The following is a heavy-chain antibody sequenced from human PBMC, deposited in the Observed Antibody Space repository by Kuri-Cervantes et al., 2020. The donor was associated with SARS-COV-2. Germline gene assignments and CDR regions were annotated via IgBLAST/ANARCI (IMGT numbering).Heavy chain of an antibody. CDR3: ARVPATGPVAGGFDY. V-gene: IGHV4-4*07. Sequence: GSLRLSCTVSGGAFSSYYWSWIRQPAGKGLEWIGRIYTSGRASYNPSLKSRVTISAITSKNQFTLKMNSVTAADKAMYYCARVPATGPVAGGFDYWGLGTLVTVSS. CDR2: IYTSGRA. J-gene: IGHJ4*02. D-gene: IGHD2-21*01. CDR1: GGAFSSYY.